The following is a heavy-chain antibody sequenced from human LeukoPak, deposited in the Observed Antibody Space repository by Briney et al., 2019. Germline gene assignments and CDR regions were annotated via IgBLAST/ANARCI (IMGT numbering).Heavy chain of an antibody. V-gene: IGHV4-59*08. J-gene: IGHJ4*02. D-gene: IGHD4-17*01. CDR2: IYYSGST. Sequence: SETLPLTCTVSGGSISSYYWSWIRQPPGKGLEWIGYIYYSGSTNYNPSLKSRVTISVDTSKNQFSLKLSSVTAADTAVYYCAGAYGDSTFDYWGQGTLVTVSS. CDR1: GGSISSYY. CDR3: AGAYGDSTFDY.